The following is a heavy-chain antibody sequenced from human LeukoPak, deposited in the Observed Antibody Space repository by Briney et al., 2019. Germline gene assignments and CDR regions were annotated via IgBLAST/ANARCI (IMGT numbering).Heavy chain of an antibody. Sequence: GGSLRLSCAASGFTFSSYSMNWVRQAPGKGLEWVSSISSSSSYIYYADSVKGRFTISRDNAKNSLYLQMNSLRAEDTAVYYCARNLSRVAARGRNWYFDLWGRGTLVTVSS. CDR3: ARNLSRVAARGRNWYFDL. V-gene: IGHV3-21*01. CDR2: ISSSSSYI. J-gene: IGHJ2*01. CDR1: GFTFSSYS. D-gene: IGHD6-6*01.